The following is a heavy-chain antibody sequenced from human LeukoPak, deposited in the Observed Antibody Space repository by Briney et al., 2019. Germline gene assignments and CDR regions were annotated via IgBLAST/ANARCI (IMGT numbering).Heavy chain of an antibody. D-gene: IGHD5-18*01. J-gene: IGHJ3*02. Sequence: ASVKVSCKSSGYTFTSYAMNWVRQAPGQGLEWMGWINPNSGGTDYAQKFQGRVTMTRDTSISTAYMELSRLRSDDTAVYYCATEVTDAFDIWGQGTMVTVSS. V-gene: IGHV1-2*02. CDR2: INPNSGGT. CDR1: GYTFTSYA. CDR3: ATEVTDAFDI.